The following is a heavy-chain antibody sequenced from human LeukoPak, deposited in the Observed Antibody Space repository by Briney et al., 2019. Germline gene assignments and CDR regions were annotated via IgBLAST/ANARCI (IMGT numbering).Heavy chain of an antibody. CDR2: ISAYNGNT. D-gene: IGHD3-22*01. CDR1: GYTFTSYG. V-gene: IGHV1-18*01. CDR3: ASRGPSYYYDSSGYTPSEASEWGAFDI. Sequence: ASVKVSCKASGYTFTSYGISWVRQAPGQGLEWMGWISAYNGNTNYAQKLQGRVTMTTDTSTSTAYMELRSLRSDDTAVYYCASRGPSYYYDSSGYTPSEASEWGAFDIWGQGTMVTVSS. J-gene: IGHJ3*02.